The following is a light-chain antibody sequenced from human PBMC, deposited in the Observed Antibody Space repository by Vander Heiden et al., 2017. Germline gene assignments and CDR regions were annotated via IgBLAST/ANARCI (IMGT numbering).Light chain of an antibody. Sequence: QSVLTQPPSVSGAPGQRVTIPCTGSRYNIGTNFGVHWYQHVPGRAPRLLIHGDTNRPSGVPDRFSGSKSGTSASLAITGLQAEDEADYYCQYYDTRLSGGGDVVFGGGTRLTVL. J-gene: IGLJ2*01. CDR3: QYYDTRLSGGGDVV. V-gene: IGLV1-40*01. CDR2: GDT. CDR1: RYNIGTNFG.